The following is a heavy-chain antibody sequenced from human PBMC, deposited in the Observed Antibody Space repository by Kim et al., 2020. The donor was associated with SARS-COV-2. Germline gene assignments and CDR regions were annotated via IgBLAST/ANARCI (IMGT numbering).Heavy chain of an antibody. CDR1: GFTFSSYG. J-gene: IGHJ6*02. CDR2: ISYDGSNK. Sequence: GGSLRLSCAASGFTFSSYGMHWVRQAPGKGLEWVAVISYDGSNKYYADSVKGRFTISRDNSKNTLYLQMNSLRAEDTAVYYCAKGEVSGIQYYYYGMDVWGQGTTVTVSS. D-gene: IGHD1-20*01. CDR3: AKGEVSGIQYYYYGMDV. V-gene: IGHV3-30*18.